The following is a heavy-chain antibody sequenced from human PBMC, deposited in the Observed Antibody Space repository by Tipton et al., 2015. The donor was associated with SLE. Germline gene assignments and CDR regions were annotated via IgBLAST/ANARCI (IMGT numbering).Heavy chain of an antibody. CDR1: GFTFSTYA. D-gene: IGHD3-10*01. CDR3: AKDPLSWDYYYGLDV. V-gene: IGHV3-23*01. Sequence: SLRLSCAASGFTFSTYAMSWVRQAPGKGLEWVSSLSGSGGSTKYADSVKGRLTISRDTSKNTLYLQMHSLRADDTAIYYCAKDPLSWDYYYGLDVWGQGTLVTVSS. J-gene: IGHJ6*02. CDR2: LSGSGGST.